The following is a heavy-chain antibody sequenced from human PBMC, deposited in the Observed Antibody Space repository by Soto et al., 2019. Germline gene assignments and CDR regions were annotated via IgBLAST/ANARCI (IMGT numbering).Heavy chain of an antibody. CDR2: IYYSGTTT. Sequence: SSETLSLTCTVSGVSINQYYWTWIRQPPGKGLEWMGYIYYSGTTTNYNPSLKSRVTLSVDTSKNQFSLKLSSVTAADTAVYYCARLGGSYAVPHFDYWGQGTLVTVS. CDR1: GVSINQYY. V-gene: IGHV4-59*08. D-gene: IGHD1-26*01. CDR3: ARLGGSYAVPHFDY. J-gene: IGHJ4*02.